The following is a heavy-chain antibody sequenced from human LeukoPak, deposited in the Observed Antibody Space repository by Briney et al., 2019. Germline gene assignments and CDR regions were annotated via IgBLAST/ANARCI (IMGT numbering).Heavy chain of an antibody. J-gene: IGHJ4*02. V-gene: IGHV1-69*04. CDR2: IIPILGIA. CDR3: ARGFPGIAAAGTGDY. Sequence: GSSVKASCKAPRATFTTHAITRVPQAPGQRPKWTEKIIPILGIANYAQKFQGRVTITADKSTSTAYMELSSLRSEDTAVYYCARGFPGIAAAGTGDYWGQGTLVTVSS. D-gene: IGHD6-13*01. CDR1: RATFTTHA.